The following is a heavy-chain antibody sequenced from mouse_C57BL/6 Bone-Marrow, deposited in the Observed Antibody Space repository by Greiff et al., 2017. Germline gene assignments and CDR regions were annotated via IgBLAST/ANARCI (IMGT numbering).Heavy chain of an antibody. CDR2: IYPRSGNT. CDR3: GATDFDD. D-gene: IGHD3-1*01. J-gene: IGHJ2*01. V-gene: IGHV1-81*01. Sequence: QVQLKQSGAELARPGASVKLSCKASGYTFTSYGISWVKQRPGQGLEWIGEIYPRSGNTYYNEKFKGKATLTADKSSSTAYMELRSLTSEDSAVYFCGATDFDDWGQGTTLTVAS. CDR1: GYTFTSYG.